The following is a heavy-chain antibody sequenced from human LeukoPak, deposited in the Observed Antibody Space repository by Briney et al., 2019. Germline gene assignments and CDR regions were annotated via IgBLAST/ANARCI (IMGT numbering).Heavy chain of an antibody. CDR3: ARVAVGAIGLFDY. D-gene: IGHD1-26*01. J-gene: IGHJ4*02. Sequence: ASVKVSCKASGYTFTGYYMHWVLQAPGQGLEWMGRINPNSGGTNYAQKFQGRVTITGDTSISTAYMELSRLRSDDTAVYYCARVAVGAIGLFDYWGQGTLVTVSS. CDR1: GYTFTGYY. CDR2: INPNSGGT. V-gene: IGHV1-2*06.